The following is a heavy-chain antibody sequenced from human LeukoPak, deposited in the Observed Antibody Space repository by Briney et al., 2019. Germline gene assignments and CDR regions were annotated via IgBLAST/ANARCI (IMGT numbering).Heavy chain of an antibody. CDR3: ARARYEARIWPKSRYDYYHYMDV. CDR2: INHSGST. V-gene: IGHV4-34*01. Sequence: PSETLSLTCAVYGGSFSGYYWSWIRQPPGKGLEWIGEINHSGSTNYNPSLKSRVTISVDTSKNQFSLKLSSVTAADTAVYYCARARYEARIWPKSRYDYYHYMDVWGKGTTVTVSS. CDR1: GGSFSGYY. J-gene: IGHJ6*03. D-gene: IGHD3-3*01.